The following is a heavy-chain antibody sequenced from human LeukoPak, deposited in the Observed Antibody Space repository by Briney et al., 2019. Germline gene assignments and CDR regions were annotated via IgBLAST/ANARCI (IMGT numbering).Heavy chain of an antibody. CDR2: MNPNSGNT. CDR3: ARGGYSSGWQDYYYYYGMDV. V-gene: IGHV1-8*01. CDR1: GYTFTSYD. Sequence: GASVKVSCKASGYTFTSYDINWVRQATGQGLEWMGWMNPNSGNTGYAQKFQGRVTMTRNTSISTAYMELSSLRSEDTAVYYCARGGYSSGWQDYYYYYGMDVWGQGTTVTVSS. J-gene: IGHJ6*02. D-gene: IGHD6-19*01.